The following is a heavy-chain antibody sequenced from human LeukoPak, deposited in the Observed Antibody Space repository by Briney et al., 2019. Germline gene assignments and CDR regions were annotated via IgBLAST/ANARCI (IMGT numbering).Heavy chain of an antibody. Sequence: GGSLRLSCAASGFTFSSYSMNWVRQAPGKGLEWVSYISSSSSTIYYADSVKGRFTISRDNAKNSLYLQMNSLRAEDTAVYYCARGGGKIFGVAGGGDFDYRGQGTLVTVSS. J-gene: IGHJ4*02. CDR3: ARGGGKIFGVAGGGDFDY. CDR1: GFTFSSYS. V-gene: IGHV3-48*01. CDR2: ISSSSSTI. D-gene: IGHD3-3*01.